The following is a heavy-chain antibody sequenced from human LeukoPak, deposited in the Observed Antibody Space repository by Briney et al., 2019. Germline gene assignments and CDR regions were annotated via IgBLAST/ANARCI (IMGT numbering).Heavy chain of an antibody. CDR2: IYYSGST. D-gene: IGHD3-22*01. J-gene: IGHJ4*02. CDR1: GGSISSYY. Sequence: PSETLSLTCTVSGGSISSYYWSWIRQPPGKGLERIGYIYYSGSTNYNPSLKSRVTISVDTSKNQFSLKLSSVTAADTAVYYCARKSLGYDSSGYLDYWGQGTLVTVSS. V-gene: IGHV4-59*01. CDR3: ARKSLGYDSSGYLDY.